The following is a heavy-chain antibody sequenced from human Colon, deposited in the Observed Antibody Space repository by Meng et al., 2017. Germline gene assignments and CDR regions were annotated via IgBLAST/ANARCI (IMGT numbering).Heavy chain of an antibody. CDR2: ISGSGGTI. J-gene: IGHJ4*02. CDR3: TRSHFDFYYFDQ. CDR1: GFTFSSYE. V-gene: IGHV3-48*03. Sequence: GESLKISCAASGFTFSSYEMNWVRQAPGKRLEWVAYISGSGGTIHYADSVKGRFTIYRDNAKTSLYLQINSLRAEDTAIYYCTRSHFDFYYFDQWGQGTRVTVYS. D-gene: IGHD2-21*02.